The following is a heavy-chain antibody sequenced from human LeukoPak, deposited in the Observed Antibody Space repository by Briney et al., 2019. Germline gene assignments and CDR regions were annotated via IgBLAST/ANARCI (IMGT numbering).Heavy chain of an antibody. CDR3: TRGGRRGYYYNAFVV. J-gene: IGHJ3*01. CDR2: IDISGSTI. CDR1: GFTCSHFE. D-gene: IGHD3-22*01. Sequence: GGSLRLSCADSGFTCSHFEMNWVRQAPGKGLEWVSYIDISGSTIYYADSVKGRFTISRDNAKNSLYLQMSSLRAEDTGIYYCTRGGRRGYYYNAFVVWGEGAM. V-gene: IGHV3-48*03.